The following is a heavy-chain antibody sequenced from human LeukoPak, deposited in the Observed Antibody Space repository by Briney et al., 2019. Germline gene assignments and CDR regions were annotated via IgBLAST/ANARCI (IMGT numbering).Heavy chain of an antibody. CDR2: ITTSSSYI. J-gene: IGHJ6*02. CDR3: ARFQCSGGGYRISYFNMGV. V-gene: IGHV3-21*01. CDR1: GFIFSTYA. Sequence: PGGSLRLSCAASGFIFSTYAMSWVRQAPGKGLEWVSSITTSSSYIYYADSVRGRFAISRDNAKNSLYLQMNSLRADDTALYYCARFQCSGGGYRISYFNMGVWGQGTTVTVSS. D-gene: IGHD2-15*01.